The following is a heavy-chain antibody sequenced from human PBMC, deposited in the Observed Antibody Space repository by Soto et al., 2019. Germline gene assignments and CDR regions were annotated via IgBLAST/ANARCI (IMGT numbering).Heavy chain of an antibody. CDR3: ASGLGGARGL. D-gene: IGHD3-16*01. Sequence: EVQLVESGGGLVQPGGSLRLSCAASGFTFTNYWMSWVRQPPGQGLEWVANIKQDGSETYYVDSVRGRFTISRDNAKNSLYLEMHSLRDDDTALYYCASGLGGARGLWGQGTLVAVSS. CDR2: IKQDGSET. V-gene: IGHV3-7*01. J-gene: IGHJ4*02. CDR1: GFTFTNYW.